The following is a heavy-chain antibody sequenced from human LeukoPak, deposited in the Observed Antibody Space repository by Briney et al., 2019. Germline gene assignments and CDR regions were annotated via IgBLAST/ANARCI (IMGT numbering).Heavy chain of an antibody. CDR2: ISYDGSDK. J-gene: IGHJ6*02. CDR1: GFTFSSYG. CDR3: AKDLAASSSYYYGMDV. Sequence: PGRSLRLSCAASGFTFSSYGMHWVRQAPGKGLEWVAVISYDGSDKYYADSVKGRFTISRDNSKNTLYLQMNSLRAEDTAVYYCAKDLAASSSYYYGMDVWGQGTTVIVSS. D-gene: IGHD6-13*01. V-gene: IGHV3-30*18.